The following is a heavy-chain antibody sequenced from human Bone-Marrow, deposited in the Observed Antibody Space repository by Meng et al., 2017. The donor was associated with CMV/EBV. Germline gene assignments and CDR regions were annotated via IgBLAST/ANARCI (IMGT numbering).Heavy chain of an antibody. V-gene: IGHV3-21*01. CDR1: GFTFSSYS. Sequence: GESLKISCAASGFTFSSYSMNWVRQAPGKGLEWVSSISSSSSYIYYADSVKGRFTISRDNAKNSLYLQMNSLRAEDTAVYYCARAPEYQLPKGYYYYGMDVWGQGTTVTVYS. CDR3: ARAPEYQLPKGYYYYGMDV. J-gene: IGHJ6*01. D-gene: IGHD2-2*01. CDR2: ISSSSSYI.